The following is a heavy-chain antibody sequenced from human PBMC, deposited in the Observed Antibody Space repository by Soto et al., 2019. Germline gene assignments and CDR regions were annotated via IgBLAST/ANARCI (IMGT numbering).Heavy chain of an antibody. Sequence: SETLSLTCTVSGVSITDYHWSWIRQSPGRGLEWIGYIFSRGTPNYNPSLKSRVTISVDTSRNQFSLKLNSLTAADTAMYFCAKRFGDYVRWFDPWGQGALVTVSS. CDR3: AKRFGDYVRWFDP. J-gene: IGHJ5*02. CDR1: GVSITDYH. V-gene: IGHV4-59*01. CDR2: IFSRGTP. D-gene: IGHD4-17*01.